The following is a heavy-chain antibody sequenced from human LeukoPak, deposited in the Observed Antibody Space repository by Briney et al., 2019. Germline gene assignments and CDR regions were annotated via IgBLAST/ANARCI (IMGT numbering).Heavy chain of an antibody. J-gene: IGHJ5*02. CDR3: ARRYYYDKYRFDP. Sequence: PSETLSLTCAVYGGSFSGYYWSWIRQPPGKGLEWIGEINHSGSTNYNPSLKSRVTISVDTSKNQFSLKLSSVTAADTAVYYCARRYYYDKYRFDPWGQGTLVTVSS. V-gene: IGHV4-34*01. D-gene: IGHD3-22*01. CDR2: INHSGST. CDR1: GGSFSGYY.